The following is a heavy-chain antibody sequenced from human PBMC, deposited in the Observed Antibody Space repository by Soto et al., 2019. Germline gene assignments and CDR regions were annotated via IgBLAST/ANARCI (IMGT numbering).Heavy chain of an antibody. CDR2: ISWNSGSI. Sequence: EVQLVESGGGLVQPGRSLRLSCAASGFTFDDYAMHWVRQAPGKGLEWVSGISWNSGSIGYADSVKGRFTISRDNAKNSLYLQMNSLRAEDTALYYCAKDLGDFWSGQIDYWGQGTLVTVSS. J-gene: IGHJ4*02. D-gene: IGHD3-3*01. V-gene: IGHV3-9*01. CDR1: GFTFDDYA. CDR3: AKDLGDFWSGQIDY.